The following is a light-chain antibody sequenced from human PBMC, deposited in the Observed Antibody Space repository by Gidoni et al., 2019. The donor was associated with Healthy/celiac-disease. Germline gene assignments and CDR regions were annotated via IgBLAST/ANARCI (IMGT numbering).Light chain of an antibody. J-gene: IGKJ3*01. CDR3: QQSYSTSGVT. CDR2: AAS. V-gene: IGKV1-39*01. CDR1: QSISSY. Sequence: IQMTQSPSSLSASVGDRVTITCRASQSISSYLNWYQQKPGIAPKLLIYAASSFQSGVPSRFSGSASGTDFTLTISSLQPADFATYYCQQSYSTSGVTFGPGTKVEIK.